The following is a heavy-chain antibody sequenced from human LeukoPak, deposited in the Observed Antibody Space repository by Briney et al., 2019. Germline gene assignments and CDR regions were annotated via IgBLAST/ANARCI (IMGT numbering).Heavy chain of an antibody. D-gene: IGHD3-22*01. J-gene: IGHJ4*02. CDR3: ARDGDSSGYYQYYFDY. V-gene: IGHV3-30-3*01. Sequence: GGSLRLYCAASGVTFSSHAMHWVRHSRGPGLQRLAVISYDGSNKYYADSVKGRFTISRDNSKNTLYLQMNSLRAEDTAVYYCARDGDSSGYYQYYFDYWGQGTLVTVSS. CDR2: ISYDGSNK. CDR1: GVTFSSHA.